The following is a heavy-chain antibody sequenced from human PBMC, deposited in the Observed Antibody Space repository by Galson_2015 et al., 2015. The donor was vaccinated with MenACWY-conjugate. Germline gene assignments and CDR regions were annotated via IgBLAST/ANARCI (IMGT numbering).Heavy chain of an antibody. CDR3: AREFRYSSDY. D-gene: IGHD6-13*01. CDR2: INDNSGAK. V-gene: IGHV3-48*02. Sequence: SLRLSCAASGFTFSSYRMNWVLQAPGKGLEWVASINDNSGAKYYADSVKGRFTISSDNAKNSLYLQMNSLRDGDTAVYFCAREFRYSSDYWGQGTPVTVSS. CDR1: GFTFSSYR. J-gene: IGHJ4*02.